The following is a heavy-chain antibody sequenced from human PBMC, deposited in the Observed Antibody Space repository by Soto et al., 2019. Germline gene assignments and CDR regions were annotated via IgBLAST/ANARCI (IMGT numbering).Heavy chain of an antibody. D-gene: IGHD2-2*01. Sequence: EVQLVESGGGLVQPGGSLRLSCAASGFTFSTYDMHWVRQAPGKGLEWVSAIGTQHDAYYPDSVKGRFTTSRENAKNSLYLQMNSLRAGDTAVYYCARRASCCHGGGGWFDHWGQGTLVTVSS. CDR1: GFTFSTYD. CDR3: ARRASCCHGGGGWFDH. CDR2: IGTQHDA. V-gene: IGHV3-13*01. J-gene: IGHJ5*02.